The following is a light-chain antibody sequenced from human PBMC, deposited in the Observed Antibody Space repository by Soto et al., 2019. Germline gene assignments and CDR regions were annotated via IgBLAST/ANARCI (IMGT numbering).Light chain of an antibody. CDR1: QSVSNY. J-gene: IGKJ5*01. CDR3: MQGTHWPPT. Sequence: EVVLTQSPGTLSLSPGERATLSCRASQSVSNYLAWYQHKPGQAPRLLIYDASNRATGIPDRFSGSGSGTDFTLKISRVEAEDVGVYYCMQGTHWPPTFGQGTRLEIK. V-gene: IGKV3-11*01. CDR2: DAS.